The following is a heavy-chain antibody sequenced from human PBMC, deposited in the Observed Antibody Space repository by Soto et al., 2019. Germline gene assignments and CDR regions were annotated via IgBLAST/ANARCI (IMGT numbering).Heavy chain of an antibody. CDR3: AREVRVVVAATLSYYYYYGMDV. Sequence: ASVKVSCKASGYTFTSYGISWVRQAPGQELEWMGWISAYNGNTNYAQKLQGRVTMTTDTSTSTAYMELRSLRSDDTAVYYCAREVRVVVAATLSYYYYYGMDVWGQGTTVTVSS. CDR1: GYTFTSYG. J-gene: IGHJ6*02. V-gene: IGHV1-18*01. CDR2: ISAYNGNT. D-gene: IGHD2-15*01.